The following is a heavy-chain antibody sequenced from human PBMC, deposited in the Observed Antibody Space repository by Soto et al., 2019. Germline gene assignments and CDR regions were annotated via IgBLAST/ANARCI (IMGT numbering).Heavy chain of an antibody. CDR3: ARERSPYSSAWQEFDF. J-gene: IGHJ4*02. CDR1: GFTFSSYD. Sequence: EVQLVESGGGLVQPGGSLRLSCAASGFTFSSYDVHWVRQVTGEGLEWVSAIDTGGGTYYADSVKGRFTISRENARNSFYLQMNNLRAQDTAVYYCARERSPYSSAWQEFDFWGQGTLVTVSS. V-gene: IGHV3-13*01. CDR2: IDTGGGT. D-gene: IGHD6-19*01.